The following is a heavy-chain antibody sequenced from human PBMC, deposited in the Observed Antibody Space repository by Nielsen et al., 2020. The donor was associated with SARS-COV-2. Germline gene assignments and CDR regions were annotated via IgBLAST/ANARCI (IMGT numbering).Heavy chain of an antibody. CDR3: ARGRGGSYYYGMDV. Sequence: GESLKISCAASGFTFSSYAMHWVRQAPGKGLEWVAVISYDGSNKYYADSVKGRFTISRDNSKNTLYLQMNSLRAEDTAVYYCARGRGGSYYYGMDVWGQGTTVTVSS. D-gene: IGHD1-26*01. CDR1: GFTFSSYA. V-gene: IGHV3-30-3*01. CDR2: ISYDGSNK. J-gene: IGHJ6*02.